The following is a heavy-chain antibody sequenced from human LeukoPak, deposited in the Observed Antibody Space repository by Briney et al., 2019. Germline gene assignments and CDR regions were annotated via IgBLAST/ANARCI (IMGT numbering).Heavy chain of an antibody. J-gene: IGHJ4*02. D-gene: IGHD2-2*01. V-gene: IGHV3-23*01. CDR3: AKDPGYQVVYCFDY. Sequence: GGSLRLSCAASGFTFSSYSMSWVRQAPGKGLGWVSGISGSGGSTDYADSVKGRFTISRDNSKNTLYLQTNSLRVEDTAVYYCAKDPGYQVVYCFDYWGQGTLVTVSS. CDR1: GFTFSSYS. CDR2: ISGSGGST.